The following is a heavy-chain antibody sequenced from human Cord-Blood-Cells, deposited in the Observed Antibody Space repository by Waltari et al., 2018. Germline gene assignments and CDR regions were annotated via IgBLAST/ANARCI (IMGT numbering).Heavy chain of an antibody. J-gene: IGHJ6*02. CDR1: GYTLTSYA. Sequence: QVQLVQSGSELKKPGASVKVSCKASGYTLTSYAMNWVRQAPGQGLEWMGWINTNTGNPTYAQGFTGRFVFSLDTSVSTAYLQISSLKAEDTAVYYCARDGDIVVVPAARKYGMDGWGQGTTVTVSS. V-gene: IGHV7-4-1*02. D-gene: IGHD2-2*01. CDR2: INTNTGNP. CDR3: ARDGDIVVVPAARKYGMDG.